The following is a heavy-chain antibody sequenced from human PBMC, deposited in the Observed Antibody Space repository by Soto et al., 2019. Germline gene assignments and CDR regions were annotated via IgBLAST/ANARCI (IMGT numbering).Heavy chain of an antibody. J-gene: IGHJ4*02. V-gene: IGHV3-30-3*01. CDR2: ISYDGSNK. CDR3: VRDFSDGDYSYLDY. CDR1: GFTFSSYD. Sequence: QVPLVESGGGVVQPGRSLRLSCAASGFTFSSYDMHWVRQAPGKGLEWVAVISYDGSNKYYADSVKGRFTISRDNSKNTLRLQMNSLRAEDTAVYYGVRDFSDGDYSYLDYWGQGTLVTVSS. D-gene: IGHD4-17*01.